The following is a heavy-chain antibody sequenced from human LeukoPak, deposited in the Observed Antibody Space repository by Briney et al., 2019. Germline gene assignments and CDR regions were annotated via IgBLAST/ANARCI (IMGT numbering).Heavy chain of an antibody. CDR2: MNPDGTTV. CDR3: ARDPAFGAIDY. Sequence: GESLRLSCLTSGFPFTTSYMVWVRQAPGKGLEWVAGMNPDGTTVYYVDSVKGRFTVSRDNAKNSLYLQMNNLRVEDTAVYYCARDPAFGAIDYWGQGTLVTV. D-gene: IGHD3-10*01. CDR1: GFPFTTSY. V-gene: IGHV3-7*01. J-gene: IGHJ4*02.